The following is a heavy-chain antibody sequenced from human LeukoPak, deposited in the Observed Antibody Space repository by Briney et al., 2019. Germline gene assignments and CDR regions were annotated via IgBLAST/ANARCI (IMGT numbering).Heavy chain of an antibody. CDR2: IYYSGNT. CDR3: AGHVRYFDLLSPPS. D-gene: IGHD3-9*01. V-gene: IGHV4-39*01. J-gene: IGHJ4*02. Sequence: SETLSLTCTVSGGSISSSNFYWGWIRQPPGKGLEWIGNIYYSGNTLYNPSLESRVTISVDTSKNQFSLRLDSMTAADTAVYYCAGHVRYFDLLSPPSWGQGTLVTVSS. CDR1: GGSISSSNFY.